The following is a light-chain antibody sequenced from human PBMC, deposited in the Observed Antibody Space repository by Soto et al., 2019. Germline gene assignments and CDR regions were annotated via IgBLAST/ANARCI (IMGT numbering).Light chain of an antibody. Sequence: DIVMTQSPDSLAVSLGERATINCKSSQSVLYSSNNKNYLAWYQQKPGQPPKLLIYWASARESGVPDRFSGGGSETDFTLTISSLQAEDVAVYYCQQYYGAPLTFGGGTKVEIK. CDR1: QSVLYSSNNKNY. J-gene: IGKJ4*01. CDR3: QQYYGAPLT. CDR2: WAS. V-gene: IGKV4-1*01.